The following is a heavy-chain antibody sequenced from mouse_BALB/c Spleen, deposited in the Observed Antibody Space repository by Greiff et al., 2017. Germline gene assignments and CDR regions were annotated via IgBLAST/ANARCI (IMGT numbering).Heavy chain of an antibody. CDR1: GYTFTSYT. CDR2: INPSSGYI. CDR3: ARGGGSSRYFDV. Sequence: QVQLQQSGAELARPGASVKMSCKASGYTFTSYTIHWVKQRPGQGLEWIGYINPSSGYINYNQKFKDKATWTADKSSSTAFMQLSSLTSEDAAIYYCARGGGSSRYFDVWGAGTTVTVSS. V-gene: IGHV1-4*01. J-gene: IGHJ1*01. D-gene: IGHD1-1*01.